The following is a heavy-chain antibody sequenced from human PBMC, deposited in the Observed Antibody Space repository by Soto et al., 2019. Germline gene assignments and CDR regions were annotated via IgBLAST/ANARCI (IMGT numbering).Heavy chain of an antibody. CDR2: IYYDGST. J-gene: IGHJ5*02. CDR1: GGSISSSSYY. V-gene: IGHV4-39*07. CDR3: ARSVFS. Sequence: PSETLSLTCTVSGGSISSSSYYWGWIRQPPGKGLECVGTIYYDGSTYYNPSLKSRVTISLDTSKNQFSLKLSSVTAADTAVYYCARSVFSWGQGILVTVSS.